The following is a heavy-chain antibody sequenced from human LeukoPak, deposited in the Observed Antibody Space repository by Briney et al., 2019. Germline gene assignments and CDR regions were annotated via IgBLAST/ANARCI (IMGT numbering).Heavy chain of an antibody. CDR1: GLTVSSNS. CDR2: IYSAGAT. D-gene: IGHD2-15*01. Sequence: GGSLRLSCAASGLTVSSNSMRWVRQAPGKGLEWVSVIYSAGATYYADSVKGRFTISRDNAKNSLYLQMNSLRAEDTAVYYCAXXXXVAATNPAFDYWGQGTLVTVSS. CDR3: AXXXXVAATNPAFDY. V-gene: IGHV3-53*01. J-gene: IGHJ4*02.